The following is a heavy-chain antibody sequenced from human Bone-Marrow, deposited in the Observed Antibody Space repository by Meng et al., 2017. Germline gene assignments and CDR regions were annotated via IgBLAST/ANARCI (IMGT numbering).Heavy chain of an antibody. Sequence: EVQLVESGGDFVQPGGSLRLSCVASEFTFSTYGLTWVRQAPGKGLEWVSSMSSVTDYPYYADSVKGRFAISRDKSKNTLFLQMNSLRVEDTALYYCANGGIALTGLDYWGLGILVTVSS. D-gene: IGHD7-27*01. CDR1: EFTFSTYG. V-gene: IGHV3-23*04. CDR3: ANGGIALTGLDY. J-gene: IGHJ4*02. CDR2: MSSVTDYP.